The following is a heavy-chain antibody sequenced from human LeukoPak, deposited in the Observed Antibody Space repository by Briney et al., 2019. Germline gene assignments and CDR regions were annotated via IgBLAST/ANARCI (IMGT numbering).Heavy chain of an antibody. CDR3: ARDNKGSSWYGVVNWFDP. J-gene: IGHJ5*02. Sequence: GASVKVSCKASGYTFTGYYMHWVRQAPGQGLEWMGWINPNSGGTNYAQKFQGRVTMTRDTSISTAYMELSRLRSDDTAVYYCARDNKGSSWYGVVNWFDPWGQGTLVTVSS. CDR1: GYTFTGYY. D-gene: IGHD6-13*01. V-gene: IGHV1-2*02. CDR2: INPNSGGT.